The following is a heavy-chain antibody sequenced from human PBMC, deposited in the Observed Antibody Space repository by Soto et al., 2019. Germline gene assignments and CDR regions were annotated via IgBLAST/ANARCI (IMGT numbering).Heavy chain of an antibody. Sequence: QVQLQESGPGLVKPSQTLSLTCTVSGGSISSGDYYWSWIRQPPGKGLEWIGYIYYSGSTYYNPSLKHRVTISVHTSKNQLSLKLSFVTAADTAVYYCARYSYNSGWYPVQHWGQGTLVTVSS. V-gene: IGHV4-30-4*01. D-gene: IGHD6-19*01. CDR2: IYYSGST. CDR1: GGSISSGDYY. CDR3: ARYSYNSGWYPVQH. J-gene: IGHJ1*01.